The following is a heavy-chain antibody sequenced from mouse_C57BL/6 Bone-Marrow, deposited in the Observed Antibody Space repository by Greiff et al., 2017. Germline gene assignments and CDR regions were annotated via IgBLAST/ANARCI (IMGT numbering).Heavy chain of an antibody. CDR1: GYTFTSYG. D-gene: IGHD1-1*01. J-gene: IGHJ2*01. CDR3: ARWNYGSSYENY. Sequence: QVQLQQSGAELARPGASVKLSCKASGYTFTSYGISWVKQRTGQGLGRIGELSPRSGNTYYNEKFKGKATLTADKSSSTAYMELRSLTSEDSAVYFCARWNYGSSYENYWGQGTTLTVSS. V-gene: IGHV1-81*01. CDR2: LSPRSGNT.